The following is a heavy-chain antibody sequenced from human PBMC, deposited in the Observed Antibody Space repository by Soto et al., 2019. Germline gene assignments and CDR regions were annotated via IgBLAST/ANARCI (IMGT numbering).Heavy chain of an antibody. CDR1: GGSISSGGYY. CDR3: ARVSIFGFYYYGMDV. CDR2: IYYSGST. Sequence: QVQLQESGPGLVKPSQTLSLTCTVSGGSISSGGYYWSWIRQHPGKGLEWIGYIYYSGSTYYNPSLKSRVTISVDTSKNQFSLKLSSVTAADTAVYYCARVSIFGFYYYGMDVWGQGTTVTVSS. J-gene: IGHJ6*02. V-gene: IGHV4-31*03. D-gene: IGHD3-3*01.